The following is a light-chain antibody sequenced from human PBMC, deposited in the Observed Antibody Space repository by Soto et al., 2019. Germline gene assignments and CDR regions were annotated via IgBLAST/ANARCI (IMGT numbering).Light chain of an antibody. CDR3: QSYDSSLSASV. CDR1: SSNIGAGYD. J-gene: IGLJ3*02. V-gene: IGLV1-40*01. Sequence: QSVLTQPPSVSGAPGQRVTISCTGSSSNIGAGYDVHWYQQVTGTAPKLLIYVNNNRPSGVPDRFSGSKSGTSASLVITGLQDEDEADYYCQSYDSSLSASVFGGGTKLTVL. CDR2: VNN.